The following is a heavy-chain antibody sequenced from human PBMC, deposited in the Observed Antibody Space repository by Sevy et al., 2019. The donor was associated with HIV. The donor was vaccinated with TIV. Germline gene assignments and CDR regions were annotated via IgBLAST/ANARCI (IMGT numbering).Heavy chain of an antibody. Sequence: ASVKVSCRASGYTFTSYDIHWVRQTTGQGLEWMGWMSPNSGNTGYAQKFQGRVTMTRDTSKGTAYMEPSSLRSDDTAVYYCVRILSTSYYNYHALDVWGQGTTVTVSS. D-gene: IGHD2-2*01. CDR3: VRILSTSYYNYHALDV. CDR1: GYTFTSYD. J-gene: IGHJ6*02. CDR2: MSPNSGNT. V-gene: IGHV1-8*01.